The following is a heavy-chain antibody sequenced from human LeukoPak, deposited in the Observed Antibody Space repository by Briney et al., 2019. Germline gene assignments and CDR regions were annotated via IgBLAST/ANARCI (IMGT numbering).Heavy chain of an antibody. CDR1: GFTFSSYS. Sequence: GGSLRLSCAASGFTFSSYSMNWVRQAPGKGLEWVSSISSSSSYIYYADSVKGRFTISRDNAKNSLYLQMNSLRAEDTAVYYCARAGDYDFWSGYYWWFDPWGQGTLVTVSS. J-gene: IGHJ5*02. V-gene: IGHV3-21*01. CDR2: ISSSSSYI. D-gene: IGHD3-3*01. CDR3: ARAGDYDFWSGYYWWFDP.